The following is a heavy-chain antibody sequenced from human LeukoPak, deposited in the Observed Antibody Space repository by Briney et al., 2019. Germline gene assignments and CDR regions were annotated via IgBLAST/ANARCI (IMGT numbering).Heavy chain of an antibody. CDR2: ISAYNGNT. J-gene: IGHJ6*03. D-gene: IGHD3-9*01. V-gene: IGHV1-18*01. CDR3: ARVSLVNYYYYYMDV. Sequence: ASVKVSCKASGYTFTSYGISWVRQAPGQGLEWMGWISAYNGNTNYAQKLQGRVTMTTDPSTSTAYMELRSLRSDDTAVYYCARVSLVNYYYYYMDVWGKGTTVTVSS. CDR1: GYTFTSYG.